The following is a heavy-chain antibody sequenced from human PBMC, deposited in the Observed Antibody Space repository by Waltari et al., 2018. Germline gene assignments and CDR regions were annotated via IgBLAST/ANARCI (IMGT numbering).Heavy chain of an antibody. J-gene: IGHJ3*02. CDR3: ARERRGSDGAFDI. Sequence: RVTMTRNTSISTAYMELSSLRSEDTAVYYCARERRGSDGAFDIWGQGTMVTVSS. V-gene: IGHV1-8*01. D-gene: IGHD3-16*01.